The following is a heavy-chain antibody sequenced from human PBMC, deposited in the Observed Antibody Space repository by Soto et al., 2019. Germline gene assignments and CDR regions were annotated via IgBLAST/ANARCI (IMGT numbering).Heavy chain of an antibody. CDR3: ARAPPGEVLRFDP. CDR1: GLTVSHNY. V-gene: IGHV3-66*01. D-gene: IGHD3-16*01. CDR2: IYSGGSS. Sequence: EVQLVESGGGLVQPGGSLRLSCAASGLTVSHNYMTWLRQAPGKGLEWVSIIYSGGSSFHADSLKGRSTSSIDTSKNTRFLQMHSLTAVDTGVDYCARAPPGEVLRFDPWGQGTLVTVSS. J-gene: IGHJ5*02.